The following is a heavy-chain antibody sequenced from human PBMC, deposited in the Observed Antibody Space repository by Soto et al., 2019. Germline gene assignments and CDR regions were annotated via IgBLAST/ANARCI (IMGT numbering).Heavy chain of an antibody. V-gene: IGHV3-33*01. CDR2: VWYDGSNK. Sequence: SGGSLRLSCAASGFTFSSYGMHWVRQAPGKGLEWVAVVWYDGSNKYYADSVKGRFTISRDNSKNTLYLQMNSLRAEDTAVYYCARDHLGNQIAAAGYWGQGTLVTVSS. CDR3: ARDHLGNQIAAAGY. J-gene: IGHJ4*02. D-gene: IGHD6-13*01. CDR1: GFTFSSYG.